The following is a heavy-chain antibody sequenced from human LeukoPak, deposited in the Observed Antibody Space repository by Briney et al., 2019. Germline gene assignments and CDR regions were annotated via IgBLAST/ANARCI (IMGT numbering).Heavy chain of an antibody. CDR1: GFTFSSYG. CDR2: IWYDGSNK. V-gene: IGHV3-33*01. Sequence: PGGSLRLSCAASGFTFSSYGMHWVRQAPGKGLEWVAVIWYDGSNKYYADSVKGRFTISRDNSKNTLYLQMNSLRAEDMAVYYCARDPAQGFGELFSPPDYWGQGTLVTVSS. CDR3: ARDPAQGFGELFSPPDY. D-gene: IGHD3-10*01. J-gene: IGHJ4*02.